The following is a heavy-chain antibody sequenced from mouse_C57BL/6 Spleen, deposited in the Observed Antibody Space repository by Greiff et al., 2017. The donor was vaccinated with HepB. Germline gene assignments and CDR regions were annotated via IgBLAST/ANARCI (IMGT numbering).Heavy chain of an antibody. Sequence: QVQLQQSGAELMKPGASVKLSCKATGYTFTGYWIEWVKQRPGHGLEWIGEILPGSGSTNYNEKFKGKATFTADTSSNTAYMQLSSLTTEDSAIYYCASGITTVVHTDYYAMDYWGQGTSVTVSS. CDR1: GYTFTGYW. D-gene: IGHD1-1*01. CDR3: ASGITTVVHTDYYAMDY. J-gene: IGHJ4*01. CDR2: ILPGSGST. V-gene: IGHV1-9*01.